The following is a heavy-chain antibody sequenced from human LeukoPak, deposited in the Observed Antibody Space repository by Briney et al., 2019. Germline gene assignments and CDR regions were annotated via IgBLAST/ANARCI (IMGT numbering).Heavy chain of an antibody. D-gene: IGHD6-13*01. CDR3: AKKGHTSHWYDYFDC. J-gene: IGHJ4*02. CDR2: ISPSGDST. Sequence: HSGGSLRLSCAASGFTFSNYAMSWVRQAPGKGLEWVSGISPSGDSTSYADFVKGRLTMPRDNSRNTLFLQLNSLRAEDTAVYYCAKKGHTSHWYDYFDCWGQGTLVAVSS. V-gene: IGHV3-23*01. CDR1: GFTFSNYA.